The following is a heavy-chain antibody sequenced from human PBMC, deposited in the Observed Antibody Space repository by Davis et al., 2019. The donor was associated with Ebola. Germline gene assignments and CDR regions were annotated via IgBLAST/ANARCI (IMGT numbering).Heavy chain of an antibody. CDR3: AKVGGGVVPAARGMDV. Sequence: PGGSLRLSCAASGFTFSSYAMSWVRQAPGKGLEWVSAISGSGGSTYYPDSVKGRFTISRDNSKNTLYLQMNSLRAEDTAVYYCAKVGGGVVPAARGMDVWGKGTTVTVSS. CDR2: ISGSGGST. D-gene: IGHD2-2*01. V-gene: IGHV3-23*01. CDR1: GFTFSSYA. J-gene: IGHJ6*04.